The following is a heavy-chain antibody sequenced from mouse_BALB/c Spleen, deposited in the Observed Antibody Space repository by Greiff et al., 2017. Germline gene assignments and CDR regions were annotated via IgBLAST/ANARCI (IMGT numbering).Heavy chain of an antibody. CDR1: GFSLTSYG. Sequence: VQLQESGPGLVQPSQSLSITCTVSGFSLTSYGVHWVRQSPGKGLEWLGVIWSGGSTDYNAAFISRLSISKDNSKSQVFFKMNSLQANDTAIYYCASLYYGNYYAMDYWGQGTSVTVSS. J-gene: IGHJ4*01. D-gene: IGHD2-1*01. CDR3: ASLYYGNYYAMDY. CDR2: IWSGGST. V-gene: IGHV2-2*02.